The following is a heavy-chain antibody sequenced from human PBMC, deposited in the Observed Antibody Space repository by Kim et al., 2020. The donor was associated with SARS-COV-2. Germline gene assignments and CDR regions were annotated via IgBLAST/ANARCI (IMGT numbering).Heavy chain of an antibody. CDR1: GFTFNSYE. Sequence: GGSLRLSCAASGFTFNSYEMNWVRQAPGKGLEWVSSISNSGSPIYYADSVKGRFTISRDNAKNTLSLQMNSLRAEDTAVYYCARRRTLDVWGQGPTVSVSS. J-gene: IGHJ6*02. V-gene: IGHV3-48*03. CDR2: ISNSGSPI. CDR3: ARRRTLDV.